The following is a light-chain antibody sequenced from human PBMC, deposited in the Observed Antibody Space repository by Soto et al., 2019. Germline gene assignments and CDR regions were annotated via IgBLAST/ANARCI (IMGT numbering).Light chain of an antibody. Sequence: EIGLPQSPGTLSLSPGERATLSCRASQSVSSSYLAWYQHKPGQAPRLLIYGASSRATGIPDRFSGSGSGTDFTLTISRLEPEDFAVYYCQQYGSSSWTFGQGTKVDIK. CDR1: QSVSSSY. J-gene: IGKJ1*01. CDR3: QQYGSSSWT. V-gene: IGKV3-20*01. CDR2: GAS.